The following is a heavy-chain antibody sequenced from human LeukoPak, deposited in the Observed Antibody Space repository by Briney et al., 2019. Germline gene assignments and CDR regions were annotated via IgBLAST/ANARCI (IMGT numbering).Heavy chain of an antibody. J-gene: IGHJ3*02. CDR2: ISSSSSYI. D-gene: IGHD4-23*01. V-gene: IGHV3-21*01. Sequence: GGSLRLSCAASGFTFSTYSMNWVRQAPGKGLEWVSSISSSSSYIYYADSLKGRFTISRDNAKNSLYLQMNSLRAEDTAVYYCARVARGNSGAFDIWGQWTMVTVSS. CDR1: GFTFSTYS. CDR3: ARVARGNSGAFDI.